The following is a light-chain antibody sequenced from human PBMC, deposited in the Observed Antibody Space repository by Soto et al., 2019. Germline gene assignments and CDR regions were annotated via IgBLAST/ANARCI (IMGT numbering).Light chain of an antibody. CDR2: DVS. CDR1: QDVRGA. Sequence: AIQLTQSPSSLSASVGDRVTITCRASQDVRGALAWYQQTPGKAPKILIYDVSVLESGVPTRFSGSGSGTDFTLTITSLQPVDFATYYCQQFNSYPITFGQGTRLEIK. J-gene: IGKJ5*01. V-gene: IGKV1-13*02. CDR3: QQFNSYPIT.